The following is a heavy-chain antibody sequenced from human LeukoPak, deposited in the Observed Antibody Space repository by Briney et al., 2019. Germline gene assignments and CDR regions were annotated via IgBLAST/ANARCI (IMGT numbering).Heavy chain of an antibody. Sequence: ASVKVSCKASGYTFHTYGITWVRQAPGQGLEWMGWISGYNVETKYAQKFQGRVTLTSDTSTSTAYMELRSLRSDDTAVYYCARDDNSGTYYYGMDVWGQGTTVTVSS. CDR1: GYTFHTYG. D-gene: IGHD6-19*01. J-gene: IGHJ6*02. CDR2: ISGYNVET. CDR3: ARDDNSGTYYYGMDV. V-gene: IGHV1-18*01.